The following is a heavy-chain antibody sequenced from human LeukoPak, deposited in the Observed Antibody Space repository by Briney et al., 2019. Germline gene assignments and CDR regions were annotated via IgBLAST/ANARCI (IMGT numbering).Heavy chain of an antibody. V-gene: IGHV4-38-2*02. CDR3: ARAPDAAGNGAFDI. D-gene: IGHD2-8*01. J-gene: IGHJ3*02. CDR1: GYSISSGYY. Sequence: SETLSLTCTVSGYSISSGYYWGWIRQPPGKGLEWIGSIYHSGSTYYNPSLKSRVTISVDTSKNQFSLKLNSVTAADTAVYYCARAPDAAGNGAFDIWGQGTMVTVSS. CDR2: IYHSGST.